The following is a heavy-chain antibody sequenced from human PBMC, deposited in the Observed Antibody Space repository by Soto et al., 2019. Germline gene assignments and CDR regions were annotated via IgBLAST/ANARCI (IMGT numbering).Heavy chain of an antibody. J-gene: IGHJ4*02. V-gene: IGHV3-9*01. CDR2: ISWNSGSI. Sequence: GGSLRLSCAASGFTFDDYAMHWVRQAPGKGLEWVSHISWNSGSIGYADSVKGRFTISRDNAKNSLYLQMNSLRAEDTALYYCAKAVGRYGNFDYWGQGTLVTVSS. CDR1: GFTFDDYA. D-gene: IGHD5-18*01. CDR3: AKAVGRYGNFDY.